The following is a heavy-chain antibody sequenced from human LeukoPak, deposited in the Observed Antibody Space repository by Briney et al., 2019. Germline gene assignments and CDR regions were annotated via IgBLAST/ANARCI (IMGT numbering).Heavy chain of an antibody. D-gene: IGHD1-26*01. V-gene: IGHV3-20*01. CDR2: INWNGGST. Sequence: GGSLRLSCAASGFTFDDYGMSWVRQAPGKGLEWVSGINWNGGSTGYADSVKGRFTISRDNAKNSLYVQMNSLRAEDTAIYICAKDGGTYPYFLDVWGKGTTVIVSS. J-gene: IGHJ6*03. CDR1: GFTFDDYG. CDR3: AKDGGTYPYFLDV.